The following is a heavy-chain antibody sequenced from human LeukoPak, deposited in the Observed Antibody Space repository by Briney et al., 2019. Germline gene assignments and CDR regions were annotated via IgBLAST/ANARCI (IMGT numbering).Heavy chain of an antibody. CDR3: ARGTAVALFDY. CDR2: INHSGST. CDR1: GGSFSGYY. Sequence: SETLSLTCAVYGGSFSGYYWGWIRQPPGKGLEWIGEINHSGSTNYNPSLKSRVTISVDTSKNQFSLKLSSVTAADTAVYYCARGTAVALFDYWGQGTLVTVSS. J-gene: IGHJ4*02. V-gene: IGHV4-34*01. D-gene: IGHD6-19*01.